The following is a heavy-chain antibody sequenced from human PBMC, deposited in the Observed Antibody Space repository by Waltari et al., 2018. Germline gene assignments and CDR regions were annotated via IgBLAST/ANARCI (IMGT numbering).Heavy chain of an antibody. V-gene: IGHV3-66*01. D-gene: IGHD3-10*01. CDR3: ARDTSGTKGAFDY. Sequence: VPLVESGGGLVQPGGSLRLSCAASGFPVSSNFMSWVRQAPGKGLEWVSVIYIGGSGYYADSVKGRFTISRDNSKNTVYLQMNSLRAEDTAVYYCARDTSGTKGAFDYWGQGTLVTVSS. CDR1: GFPVSSNF. CDR2: IYIGGSG. J-gene: IGHJ4*02.